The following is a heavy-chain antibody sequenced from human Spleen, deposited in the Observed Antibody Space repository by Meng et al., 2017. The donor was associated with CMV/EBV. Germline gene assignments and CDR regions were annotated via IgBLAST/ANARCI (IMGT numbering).Heavy chain of an antibody. CDR2: INNSGST. J-gene: IGHJ4*02. Sequence: SETLSLTCAVYGGSFSGYYLSWIRQSPGKGLEWIGEINNSGSTNYIPSLKSRVTISIDTSKNQFSLKLTSVTAADTAVYYCVRDWGYCSGGSCQRHFDYWGQGTLVTVSS. D-gene: IGHD2-15*01. CDR3: VRDWGYCSGGSCQRHFDY. CDR1: GGSFSGYY. V-gene: IGHV4-34*01.